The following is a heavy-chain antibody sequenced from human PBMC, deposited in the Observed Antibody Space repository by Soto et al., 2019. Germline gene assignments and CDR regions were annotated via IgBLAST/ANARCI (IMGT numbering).Heavy chain of an antibody. CDR1: GGSVSSGGNY. D-gene: IGHD6-6*01. J-gene: IGHJ4*02. CDR2: VHDTGTT. Sequence: QLQLQESGPGLVKPSETLSLTCAVSGGSVSSGGNYWGWIRQSPGKGLEWIGSVHDTGTTHYNPSLTCRGTISVDTSKNQFSLNGNSVTAADTAVYYCARGLSSPSAAGVWGQGTLVTVSS. CDR3: ARGLSSPSAAGV. V-gene: IGHV4-39*01.